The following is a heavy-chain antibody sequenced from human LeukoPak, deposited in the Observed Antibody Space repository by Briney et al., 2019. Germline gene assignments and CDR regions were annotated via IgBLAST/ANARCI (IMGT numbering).Heavy chain of an antibody. CDR2: IYYNGST. CDR3: VGTYCGGDCYAMYAFDF. Sequence: SETPSLTCTVSGGSISSYYWSWIRQPAGKRLEWIGYIYYNGSTNYNPSLKSRVTFSVDTSRSQFALRLSSVTAADTAVYYCVGTYCGGDCYAMYAFDFWGQGTVVSVSS. V-gene: IGHV4-59*08. CDR1: GGSISSYY. D-gene: IGHD2-21*02. J-gene: IGHJ3*01.